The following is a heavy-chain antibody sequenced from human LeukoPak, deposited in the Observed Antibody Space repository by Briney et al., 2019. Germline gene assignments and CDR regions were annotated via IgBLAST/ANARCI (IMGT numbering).Heavy chain of an antibody. D-gene: IGHD3-10*01. CDR2: INHSGST. CDR3: ARGSRYYYGSGSYFLEYYYYYYYMDV. J-gene: IGHJ6*03. CDR1: GGSISSSSYY. V-gene: IGHV4-39*07. Sequence: PSETLSLTCTVSGGSISSSSYYWGWIRQPPGKGLEWIGEINHSGSTNYNPSLKSRVTISVDTSKNQFSLKLSSVTAADTAVYYCARGSRYYYGSGSYFLEYYYYYYYMDVWGKGTTVTVSS.